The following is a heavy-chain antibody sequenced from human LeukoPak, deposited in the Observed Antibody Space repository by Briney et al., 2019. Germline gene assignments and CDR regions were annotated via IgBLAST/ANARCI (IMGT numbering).Heavy chain of an antibody. J-gene: IGHJ5*01. Sequence: ASVKVSCKASGYTFTSYAMHWVRQAPGQSLEWMGWINPGYGNTKYSQEFQYRVTITRDTSASTIYLELSSLQSDDVAVYYCARERPLDTSMVLDSWGQGTLVTVSS. V-gene: IGHV1-3*03. CDR3: ARERPLDTSMVLDS. CDR2: INPGYGNT. CDR1: GYTFTSYA. D-gene: IGHD5-18*01.